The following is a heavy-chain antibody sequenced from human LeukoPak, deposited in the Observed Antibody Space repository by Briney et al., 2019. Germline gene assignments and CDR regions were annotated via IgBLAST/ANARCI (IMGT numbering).Heavy chain of an antibody. D-gene: IGHD6-6*01. J-gene: IGHJ4*02. CDR1: GFTFSSYS. CDR2: ISSSSSRYI. Sequence: TGGSLRLSCAASGFTFSSYSIYWVRQAPGKGLEWVSTISSSSSRYINYADSVKGRFTISRDNAKNSLFLQMNSLRAEDTAVYYCASPPSVDSSSPYYFEYWGQGTLVTVSS. CDR3: ASPPSVDSSSPYYFEY. V-gene: IGHV3-21*06.